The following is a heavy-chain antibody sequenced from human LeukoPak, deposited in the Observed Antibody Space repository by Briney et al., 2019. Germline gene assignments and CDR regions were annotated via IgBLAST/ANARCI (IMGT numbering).Heavy chain of an antibody. Sequence: SETLSLTCTVSGGSISSYYWSWIRQPPGKGLEWIGYIYYSGSTNYNPSLKSRVTISVDTSKNQFSLKLSSVTAADTAVYYCARLDMVRGVIHDYWGQGTLVTVSS. CDR3: ARLDMVRGVIHDY. D-gene: IGHD3-10*01. V-gene: IGHV4-59*08. CDR2: IYYSGST. J-gene: IGHJ4*02. CDR1: GGSISSYY.